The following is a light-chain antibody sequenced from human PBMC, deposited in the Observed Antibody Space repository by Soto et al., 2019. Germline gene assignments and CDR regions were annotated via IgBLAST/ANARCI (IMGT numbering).Light chain of an antibody. CDR1: SGHSSYA. V-gene: IGLV4-69*01. CDR2: LNNDGSH. Sequence: QLVLTQSPSASASLGASVKLTCTLSSGHSSYAIAWHQMQPGKGPRYLMDLNNDGSHTKGDGIPDRFSGSSSGAERYLIISSLQPEDEADYYCQTWGTGFQVFGGGTKLTVL. J-gene: IGLJ2*01. CDR3: QTWGTGFQV.